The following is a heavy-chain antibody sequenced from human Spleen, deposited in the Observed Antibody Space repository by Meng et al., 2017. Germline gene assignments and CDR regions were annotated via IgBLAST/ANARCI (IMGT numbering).Heavy chain of an antibody. J-gene: IGHJ6*02. Sequence: GGSLRLSCAASGFTFSSYAMHWVRQAPGKGLEWVAVISYDGSNKYYADSVKGRFTISRDNSKNTLYLQMNSLRAEDTAVYYCARELVVPAAMMVNYYYYGMDVWGQGTTVTVSS. CDR1: GFTFSSYA. D-gene: IGHD2-2*01. CDR2: ISYDGSNK. V-gene: IGHV3-30*04. CDR3: ARELVVPAAMMVNYYYYGMDV.